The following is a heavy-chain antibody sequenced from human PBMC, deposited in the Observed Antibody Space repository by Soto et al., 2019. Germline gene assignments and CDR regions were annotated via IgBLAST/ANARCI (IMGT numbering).Heavy chain of an antibody. CDR3: ARDGYNRGGFDY. CDR2: ISFDGANK. J-gene: IGHJ4*02. D-gene: IGHD3-10*01. CDR1: GFTFSSYN. Sequence: PGGSLRLSCVASGFTFSSYNMHWVRQAPGEGLEWVAVISFDGANKFYADSVKGRFTISRDISRDTLYLQMSSLRDEDTATYYCARDGYNRGGFDYWGQGTLVTVSS. V-gene: IGHV3-30-3*01.